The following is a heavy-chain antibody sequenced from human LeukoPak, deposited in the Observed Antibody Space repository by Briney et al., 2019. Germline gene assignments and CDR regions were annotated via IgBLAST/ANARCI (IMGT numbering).Heavy chain of an antibody. CDR2: ISTSGGT. D-gene: IGHD6-19*01. CDR1: GFTVSSNS. J-gene: IGHJ6*03. CDR3: ASLGIAVAGIHGLRARDYMDV. Sequence: PGGSLRLSCTVSGFTVSSNSMSWVRQAPGKGLEWIGHISTSGGTNYNPSLKRRVTISVDTSNNQFSLNLSSVTAADTAVYYCASLGIAVAGIHGLRARDYMDVWGKGTTITISS. V-gene: IGHV4-4*08.